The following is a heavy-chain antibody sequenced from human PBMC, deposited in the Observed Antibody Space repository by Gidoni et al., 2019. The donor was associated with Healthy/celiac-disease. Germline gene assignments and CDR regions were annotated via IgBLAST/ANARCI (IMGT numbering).Heavy chain of an antibody. Sequence: EVQLLASGGGLVQPGGSLRLSCAASGFPFSSYAMSWVRQAPGKGLEWVSAISGSGGSTYYTDSVKGRFTISRDNSKNTLYLQMNSLRAEDTAVYYCAKSVGSTTRSYYFDYWGQGTLVTVSS. CDR1: GFPFSSYA. V-gene: IGHV3-23*01. J-gene: IGHJ4*02. CDR3: AKSVGSTTRSYYFDY. D-gene: IGHD4-17*01. CDR2: ISGSGGST.